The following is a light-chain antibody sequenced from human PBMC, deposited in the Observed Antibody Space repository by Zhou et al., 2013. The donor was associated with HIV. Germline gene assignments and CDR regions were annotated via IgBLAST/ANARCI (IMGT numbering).Light chain of an antibody. Sequence: DVLMTQSPLSLPVTLGQPASISCKSGHSLASSDGKIYLSWFLQRPGQSPRRLIYKVSNRASGVPDRFSGSGSGTLFTLKISRVKAEDVGIYYCMQGLRTPRTFGQGTRVE. J-gene: IGKJ1*01. CDR2: KVS. CDR3: MQGLRTPRT. CDR1: HSLASSDGKIY. V-gene: IGKV2-30*01.